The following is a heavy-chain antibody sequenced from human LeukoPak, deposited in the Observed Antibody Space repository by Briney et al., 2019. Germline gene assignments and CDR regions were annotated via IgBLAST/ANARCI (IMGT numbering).Heavy chain of an antibody. D-gene: IGHD4-17*01. Sequence: HPGGSLRLSCAASGFTPDDYAMHWVWHPPGKGLEWVSGISWNSGRIVYVDSVKGRFTISRDNAKNSLYLQMNSLRLEDTALYYCAKDEDGDYAFDMWGQGTMVTVSS. CDR1: GFTPDDYA. V-gene: IGHV3-9*02. CDR2: ISWNSGRI. CDR3: AKDEDGDYAFDM. J-gene: IGHJ3*02.